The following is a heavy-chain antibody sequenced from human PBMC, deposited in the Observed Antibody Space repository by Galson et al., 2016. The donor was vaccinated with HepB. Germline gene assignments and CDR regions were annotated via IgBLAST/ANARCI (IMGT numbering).Heavy chain of an antibody. J-gene: IGHJ4*02. Sequence: LRLSCAASGFTFSSHAMHWVRQAPGKGLEWIGYIYHSGNTYYEPSLKSRVTISLDRSRNRFSLTLGSVTAADTAVYFCARAYNDYQAQYFDYWGQGALVTVSS. CDR1: GFTFSSHA. V-gene: IGHV4-30-2*01. D-gene: IGHD4-11*01. CDR3: ARAYNDYQAQYFDY. CDR2: IYHSGNT.